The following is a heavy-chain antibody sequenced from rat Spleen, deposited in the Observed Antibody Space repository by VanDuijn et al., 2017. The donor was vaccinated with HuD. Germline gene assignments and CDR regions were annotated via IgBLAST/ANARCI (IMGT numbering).Heavy chain of an antibody. CDR2: ISYEGSST. J-gene: IGHJ1*01. CDR3: ARHSNYGYNYWYFDF. Sequence: EVQLVESGGGLVQPGRSLKLSCAASGFTFSDYYMAWVRQAPKKGLEWVASISYEGSSTYYGDSVKGRFTISRDNAKSTLYLQMNSLRSEDTATYYCARHSNYGYNYWYFDFWGPGTMVTVSS. D-gene: IGHD1-9*01. CDR1: GFTFSDYY. V-gene: IGHV5-22*01.